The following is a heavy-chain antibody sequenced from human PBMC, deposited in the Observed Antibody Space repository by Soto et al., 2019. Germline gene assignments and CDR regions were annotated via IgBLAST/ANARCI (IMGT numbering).Heavy chain of an antibody. CDR1: GFTFSSYG. Sequence: QVQLVESGGGVVQPGRSLRLSCAASGFTFSSYGMHWVRQAPGKGLEWVAVISYDGSNKYYADSVKGRFTISRDNSKNTLYLQMNSLRAEDTAVYYCAKGVGVATIGDWYFDLWGRGTLVTVPS. D-gene: IGHD5-12*01. V-gene: IGHV3-30*18. J-gene: IGHJ2*01. CDR2: ISYDGSNK. CDR3: AKGVGVATIGDWYFDL.